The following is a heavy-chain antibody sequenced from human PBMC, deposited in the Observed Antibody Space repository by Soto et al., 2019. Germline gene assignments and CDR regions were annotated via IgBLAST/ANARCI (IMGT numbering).Heavy chain of an antibody. CDR2: ISYAGSNK. CDR3: AKGRIVGATTTWFDP. CDR1: GFTFSRYG. J-gene: IGHJ5*02. V-gene: IGHV3-30*18. Sequence: GGSRRLSCAASGFTFSRYGMHWVRQAPGKGLEWVAVISYAGSNKYYPDSVKGRSTIYRDNSTNTLYLQMNSLRAEDTAVYYCAKGRIVGATTTWFDPWVQGT. D-gene: IGHD1-26*01.